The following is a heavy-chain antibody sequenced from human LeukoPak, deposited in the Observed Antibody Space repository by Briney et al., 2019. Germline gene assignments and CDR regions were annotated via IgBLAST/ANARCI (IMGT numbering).Heavy chain of an antibody. CDR1: GYTFTSYG. D-gene: IGHD6-19*01. CDR3: ARLYSSGWPLDY. J-gene: IGHJ4*02. CDR2: ISAYNGNT. Sequence: ASVKVSCKASGYTFTSYGISWVRQAPGQGLEWMGWISAYNGNTNYAQKLQGRVTMTTDTSTSTAYMGLRSLRSDDTAVYYCARLYSSGWPLDYWGQGTLVTVSS. V-gene: IGHV1-18*01.